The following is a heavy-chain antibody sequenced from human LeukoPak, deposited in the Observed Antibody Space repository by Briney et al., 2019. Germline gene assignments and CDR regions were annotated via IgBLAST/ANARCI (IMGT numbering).Heavy chain of an antibody. CDR1: GFTFSSYS. CDR3: AKDIIAVAGTLGYYFDY. D-gene: IGHD6-19*01. CDR2: ISSSSSYI. Sequence: GGSLRLSCAASGFTFSSYSMNWVRQAPGKGLEWVSSISSSSSYIYYADSVKGRFTISRDNAKNSLYLHMNSLRAEDTALYYCAKDIIAVAGTLGYYFDYWGQGTLVTVSS. V-gene: IGHV3-21*04. J-gene: IGHJ4*02.